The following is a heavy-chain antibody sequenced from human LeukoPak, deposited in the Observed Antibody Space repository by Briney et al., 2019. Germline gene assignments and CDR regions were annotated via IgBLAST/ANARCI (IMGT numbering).Heavy chain of an antibody. Sequence: SETLSLTCTVSGGSISSSSYYWGWIRQPPGKGLEWIGSIYYSGSTYYNPSLKSRVTISVDTSKNQFSLKLSSVTAADTAVYYCARYAVYSGYPVRRGFDYWGQGTLVTVSS. CDR1: GGSISSSSYY. V-gene: IGHV4-39*01. J-gene: IGHJ4*02. D-gene: IGHD5-12*01. CDR2: IYYSGST. CDR3: ARYAVYSGYPVRRGFDY.